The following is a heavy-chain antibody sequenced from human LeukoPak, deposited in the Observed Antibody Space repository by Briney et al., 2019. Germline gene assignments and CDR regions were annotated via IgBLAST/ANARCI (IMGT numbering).Heavy chain of an antibody. CDR2: INPNSGGT. Sequence: GASVKVSCKASGYTFTGYYMHWVRQAPGQGLEWMGWINPNSGGTNYAQKFQGRVTMTRDTSISTAYMELSRLRSDDTAVYYCARAYSSSWGGADFDYWGQGTLVTVSS. CDR3: ARAYSSSWGGADFDY. V-gene: IGHV1-2*02. CDR1: GYTFTGYY. D-gene: IGHD6-13*01. J-gene: IGHJ4*02.